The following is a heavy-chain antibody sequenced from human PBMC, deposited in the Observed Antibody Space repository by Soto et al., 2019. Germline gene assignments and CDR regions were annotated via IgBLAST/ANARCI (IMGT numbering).Heavy chain of an antibody. CDR3: ARGGGVGVAGSAAFDM. CDR2: INPATGAA. CDR1: GYPVTAYY. V-gene: IGHV1-2*02. J-gene: IGHJ3*02. D-gene: IGHD3-3*01. Sequence: QLHLVQSGAVVKKPGASVTVSCSASGYPVTAYYMHWVRQAPGRGLEWMGGINPATGAAKYTQTFQGRVTMTRDTSTSTVFMELSGLTSVDTAVFSCARGGGVGVAGSAAFDMWGQGTLVTVSS.